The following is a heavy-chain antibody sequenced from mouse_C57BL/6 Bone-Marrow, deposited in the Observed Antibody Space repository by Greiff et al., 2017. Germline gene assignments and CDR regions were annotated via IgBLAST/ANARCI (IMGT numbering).Heavy chain of an antibody. CDR2: INPSTGGT. Sequence: VQLQQSGPELVKPGASVKISCKASGYSFTGYYMNWVKQSPEKSLEWIGEINPSTGGTTYNQKFKAKATLTVDKSSSTAYMQLKSLTSEDSAVYYCARVHYGSSYYYAMDYWGQGTSVTVSS. D-gene: IGHD1-1*01. CDR3: ARVHYGSSYYYAMDY. CDR1: GYSFTGYY. V-gene: IGHV1-42*01. J-gene: IGHJ4*01.